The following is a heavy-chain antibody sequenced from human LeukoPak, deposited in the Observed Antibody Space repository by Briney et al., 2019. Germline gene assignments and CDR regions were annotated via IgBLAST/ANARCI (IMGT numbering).Heavy chain of an antibody. J-gene: IGHJ4*02. V-gene: IGHV3-49*04. CDR1: GFTFGDYA. D-gene: IGHD2-15*01. CDR2: IRSKAYGGTT. CDR3: AREVESIRESDY. Sequence: GGSLRLSCTASGFTFGDYAVSWVRQAPGKGLEWVGFIRSKAYGGTTEYAASVKGRFTISRDDSKSIAYLQMNSLKTEDTAVYYCAREVESIRESDYWGQGTLVTVSS.